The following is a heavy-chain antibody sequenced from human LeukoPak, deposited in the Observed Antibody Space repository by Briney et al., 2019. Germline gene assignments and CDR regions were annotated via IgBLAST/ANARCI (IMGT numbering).Heavy chain of an antibody. J-gene: IGHJ6*02. CDR3: ARNDITIFGEWFGRFNYYYGMDV. D-gene: IGHD3-3*01. CDR1: GGTFSSYA. Sequence: SVKVSCKASGGTFSSYAISWERQAPGQGLEWMGGIIPIFGTANYAQKFQGRVTITADESTSTAYMELSSLRSEDTAVYYCARNDITIFGEWFGRFNYYYGMDVWGQGTTVTVSS. V-gene: IGHV1-69*13. CDR2: IIPIFGTA.